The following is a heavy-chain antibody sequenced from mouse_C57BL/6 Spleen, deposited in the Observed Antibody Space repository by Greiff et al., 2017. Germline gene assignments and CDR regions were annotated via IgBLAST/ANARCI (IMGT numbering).Heavy chain of an antibody. V-gene: IGHV1-61*01. CDR3: AREDYYGGSYSFDY. CDR2: IYPSDSET. CDR1: GYTFTSYW. J-gene: IGHJ2*01. Sequence: QVQLQQPGAELVRPGSSVKLSCKASGYTFTSYWMDWVKQRPGQGLEWIGNIYPSDSETHYNQKFKDKATVTIDKSSSTAYMQLIRRTSEDSAVYSCAREDYYGGSYSFDYWGHGTTRTVSS. D-gene: IGHD1-1*01.